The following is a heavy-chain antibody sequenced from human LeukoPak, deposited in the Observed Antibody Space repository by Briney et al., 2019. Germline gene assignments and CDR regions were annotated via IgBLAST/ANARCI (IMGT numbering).Heavy chain of an antibody. J-gene: IGHJ3*02. D-gene: IGHD3-22*01. CDR3: ARGLFLSGYLDAFDI. Sequence: GGSLRLSCAGSGFTLSSNWMHWVRQAPGKGLVWVSRIYSDGSRTNYADSVKGRFTISGDNAKNTQYLQMNSLRVEDTAVYYCARGLFLSGYLDAFDIWGQGTVVTVSS. V-gene: IGHV3-74*01. CDR1: GFTLSSNW. CDR2: IYSDGSRT.